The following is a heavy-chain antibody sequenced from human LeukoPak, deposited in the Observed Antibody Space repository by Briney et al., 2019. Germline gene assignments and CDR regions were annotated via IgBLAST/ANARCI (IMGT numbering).Heavy chain of an antibody. D-gene: IGHD3-10*01. CDR3: ALEIYYYGSGSYRPPYYYGMDV. V-gene: IGHV1-18*01. J-gene: IGHJ6*02. CDR1: GYTFTSYG. Sequence: GASVKVSCKASGYTFTSYGISWVRQAPGQGLEWMGWISAYNGNANYAQKLQGRVTMTTDTSTSTADMELRSLRSDDTAVYYCALEIYYYGSGSYRPPYYYGMDVWGQGTTVTVSS. CDR2: ISAYNGNA.